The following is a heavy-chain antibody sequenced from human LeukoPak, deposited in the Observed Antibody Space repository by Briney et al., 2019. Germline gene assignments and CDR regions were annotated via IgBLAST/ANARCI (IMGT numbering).Heavy chain of an antibody. D-gene: IGHD2-2*01. J-gene: IGHJ6*02. CDR1: GGSISSYY. CDR2: IYYSGST. Sequence: SETLSLTCTVSGGSISSYYWSWIRQPPGKGLEWIGYIYYSGSTNYNPSLKSRVTISVDTSKNQFSLKLSSVTAADTAVYYCARDTRSVYYYYGMDVWGQGTTVTVSS. V-gene: IGHV4-59*01. CDR3: ARDTRSVYYYYGMDV.